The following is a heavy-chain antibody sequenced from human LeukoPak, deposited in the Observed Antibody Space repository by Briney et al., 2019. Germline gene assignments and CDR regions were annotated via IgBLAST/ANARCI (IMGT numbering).Heavy chain of an antibody. D-gene: IGHD4-23*01. CDR1: GGSISSYY. CDR3: ARSTVVTSFDY. J-gene: IGHJ4*02. V-gene: IGHV4-59*08. CDR2: IYYSGST. Sequence: PSETLSLTCTVSGGSISSYYWSWIRQPPGKGLEWIGYIYYSGSTNYNPSLKSRVTISVDTSKNQFSLKLSSVTAADAAVYYCARSTVVTSFDYWGQGTLVTVSS.